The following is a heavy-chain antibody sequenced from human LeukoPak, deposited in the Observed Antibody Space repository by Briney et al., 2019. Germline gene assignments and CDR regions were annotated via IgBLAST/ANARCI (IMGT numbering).Heavy chain of an antibody. J-gene: IGHJ4*02. Sequence: HAGGSLRLSCAASGLTFSSYGMHWVRQAPGKGLEWVAVISYDGSNKYYADSVKGRFTISRDNSKNTLYLQMNSLRAEDTAVYYCALFGYSFDYWGQGTLVTVSS. CDR3: ALFGYSFDY. CDR2: ISYDGSNK. D-gene: IGHD3-10*01. CDR1: GLTFSSYG. V-gene: IGHV3-30*03.